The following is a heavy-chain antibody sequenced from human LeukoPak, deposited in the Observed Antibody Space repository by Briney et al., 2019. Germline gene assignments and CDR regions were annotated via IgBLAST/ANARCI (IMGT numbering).Heavy chain of an antibody. D-gene: IGHD3-3*01. V-gene: IGHV4-30-2*01. J-gene: IGHJ4*02. CDR1: GGSISSGGYY. Sequence: PSQTLFLTCTVSGGSISSGGYYWSWIRQPPGKGLEWIGYIYHSGSTYYNPSLKSRVTISVDRSKNQFSLKLSSVTAADTAVYYCARVRGYYWDYWGQGTLVTVSS. CDR2: IYHSGST. CDR3: ARVRGYYWDY.